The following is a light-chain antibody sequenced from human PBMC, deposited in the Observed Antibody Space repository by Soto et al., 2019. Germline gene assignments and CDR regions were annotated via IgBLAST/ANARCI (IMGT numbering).Light chain of an antibody. J-gene: IGLJ2*01. V-gene: IGLV2-8*01. CDR3: SSYAGSDNVL. Sequence: QSALTQPPSASGSPGQSVTISCTGISSDVGGYNYVSWYQQHPGKAPKLMIYEVTKRPSGVPDRFSGSRSGDTASLTVSGLQAEDEADYYCSSYAGSDNVLFGGGTKVTV. CDR1: SSDVGGYNY. CDR2: EVT.